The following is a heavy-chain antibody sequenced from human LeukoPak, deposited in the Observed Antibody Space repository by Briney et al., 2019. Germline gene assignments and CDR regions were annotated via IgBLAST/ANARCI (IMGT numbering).Heavy chain of an antibody. CDR2: IRTKAYGGTT. CDR3: TRGFYYDSSGYYQCSAY. D-gene: IGHD3-22*01. J-gene: IGHJ4*02. V-gene: IGHV3-49*03. CDR1: GFTFADYA. Sequence: GGSLRLSCTASGFTFADYAMSWFRQAPGKGLEWVGFIRTKAYGGTTEHAASVKGRFTISRDDSKSTAYLQMNSLKTEDTAVYYCTRGFYYDSSGYYQCSAYWGQGTLVTVSS.